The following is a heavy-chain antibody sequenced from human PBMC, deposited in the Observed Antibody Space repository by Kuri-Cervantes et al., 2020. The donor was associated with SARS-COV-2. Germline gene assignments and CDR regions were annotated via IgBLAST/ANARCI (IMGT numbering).Heavy chain of an antibody. J-gene: IGHJ2*01. Sequence: ASVKVSCKASGYTFTGYYMHWVRQAPGQGLEWMGWINPNSGGTNYAQKFQGRVTMTRDTSISTAYMELSRLRSDDTAVYYCARGPVWKGIWWYFDLWGRGTLVTVSS. CDR1: GYTFTGYY. D-gene: IGHD1-1*01. CDR3: ARGPVWKGIWWYFDL. CDR2: INPNSGGT. V-gene: IGHV1-2*02.